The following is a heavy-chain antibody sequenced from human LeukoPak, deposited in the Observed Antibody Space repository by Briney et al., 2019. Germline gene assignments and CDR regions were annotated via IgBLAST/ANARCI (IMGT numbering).Heavy chain of an antibody. Sequence: SETLSLTCTVSGGSISSYYWSWIRQPPGKGLEWIGYIYYSGSTNYNPSLKSRVTISVDTSKNQFSLELSSVTAADTAVYYCARTRGYSGYAETYYFDYWGQGTLVTVSS. D-gene: IGHD5-12*01. V-gene: IGHV4-59*01. CDR2: IYYSGST. CDR3: ARTRGYSGYAETYYFDY. CDR1: GGSISSYY. J-gene: IGHJ4*02.